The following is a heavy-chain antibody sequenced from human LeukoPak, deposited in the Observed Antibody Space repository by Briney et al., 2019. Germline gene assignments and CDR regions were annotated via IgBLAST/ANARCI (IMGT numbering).Heavy chain of an antibody. D-gene: IGHD6-19*01. Sequence: KSSETLSLTCTVSGDSIRSYFWSWIRPPPGRGLEWIGYIYYSGSTNYTPSLKTRVTISVDTSKNQFSLKLSSVTAADTAVYYCALQGPENSSGWYYFDYWGQGTLVTVSS. J-gene: IGHJ4*02. V-gene: IGHV4-59*08. CDR1: GDSIRSYF. CDR2: IYYSGST. CDR3: ALQGPENSSGWYYFDY.